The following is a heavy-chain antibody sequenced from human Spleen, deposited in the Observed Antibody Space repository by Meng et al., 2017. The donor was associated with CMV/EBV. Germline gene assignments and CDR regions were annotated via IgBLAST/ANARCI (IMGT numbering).Heavy chain of an antibody. V-gene: IGHV3-48*03. CDR3: ARLGYCDATTCPLDL. CDR1: GFTFSAYE. Sequence: GGSLRLSCVASGFTFSAYEFDWVRQAPGKGLEWLAHINFGASNIYYADSIKGRFTISRDDAKSSLYLDMSSLRADDTAVYFCARLGYCDATTCPLDLWGQGTLVTVSS. J-gene: IGHJ4*02. CDR2: INFGASNI. D-gene: IGHD1-14*01.